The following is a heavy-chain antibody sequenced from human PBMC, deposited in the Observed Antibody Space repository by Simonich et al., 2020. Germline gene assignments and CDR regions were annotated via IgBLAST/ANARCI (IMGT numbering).Heavy chain of an antibody. J-gene: IGHJ6*03. V-gene: IGHV1-2*02. Sequence: QVQLVQSGAEVKKPGASVKVSCKASGYTFTGYYMHWVRQAPGQGLEWMGWINPNSGGKNYEQKFQGRGTMTRDTAISTAYMELSRLRADDTAVYYCARDRAARYYYYHYMDVWGKGTTVTVSS. D-gene: IGHD6-6*01. CDR1: GYTFTGYY. CDR3: ARDRAARYYYYHYMDV. CDR2: INPNSGGK.